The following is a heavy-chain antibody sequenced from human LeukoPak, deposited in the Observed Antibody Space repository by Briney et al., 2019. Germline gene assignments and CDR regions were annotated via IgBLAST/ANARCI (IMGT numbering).Heavy chain of an antibody. D-gene: IGHD1-26*01. J-gene: IGHJ4*02. CDR3: ARAQKYSGSYYD. CDR2: ISYDGSNK. V-gene: IGHV3-30*04. CDR1: GVTLSIYA. Sequence: WGTLTLSCAASGVTLSIYAMHWVRQPPGKGLEWVGDISYDGSNKYYADSVKGRFTISRDNSKNTLYLQMNSLRAEDTAVYVWARAQKYSGSYYDWGQRTLVTVSS.